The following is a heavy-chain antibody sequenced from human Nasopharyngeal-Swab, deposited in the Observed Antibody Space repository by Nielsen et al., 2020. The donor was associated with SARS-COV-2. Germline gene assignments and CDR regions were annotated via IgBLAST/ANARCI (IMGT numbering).Heavy chain of an antibody. CDR1: GGTFSSYA. J-gene: IGHJ3*02. V-gene: IGHV1-69*13. Sequence: SVKVSCKASGGTFSSYAISWVRQAPGQGLEWMGGIIPIFGTANYAQKFQGRVTITADESTSTAYMELSGLRSEDTAVYYCARERLGAFDIWGQGTMVTVSS. D-gene: IGHD3-16*01. CDR2: IIPIFGTA. CDR3: ARERLGAFDI.